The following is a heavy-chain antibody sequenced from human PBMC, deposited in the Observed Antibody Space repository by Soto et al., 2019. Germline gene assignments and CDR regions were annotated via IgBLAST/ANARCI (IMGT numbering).Heavy chain of an antibody. V-gene: IGHV4-30-2*01. J-gene: IGHJ3*02. CDR3: ARAPRYCSSTSCQNDAFDI. CDR1: GGSISSGGYS. Sequence: SETLSLTCTVSGGSISSGGYSWSWIRQPPGKGLEWIGYIYHSGRTYYNPSLKSRVTISVDRSKNQFSLKLSSVTAADTAVYYCARAPRYCSSTSCQNDAFDIWGQGTMVTVSS. CDR2: IYHSGRT. D-gene: IGHD2-2*01.